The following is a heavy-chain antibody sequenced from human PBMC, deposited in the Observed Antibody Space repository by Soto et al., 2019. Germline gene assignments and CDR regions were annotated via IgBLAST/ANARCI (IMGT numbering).Heavy chain of an antibody. J-gene: IGHJ3*02. CDR2: IRSKANSYAT. D-gene: IGHD2-2*01. Sequence: GGPPRLSCAASGFTFSGSAMHWVRQASGKGLEWVGRIRSKANSYATAYAASVKGRFTISRDDSKNTAYLQMSSLKTEDTAVYYCTRRSIGYCSSTSCNDAFDIWGQGTMVTVSS. CDR1: GFTFSGSA. V-gene: IGHV3-73*01. CDR3: TRRSIGYCSSTSCNDAFDI.